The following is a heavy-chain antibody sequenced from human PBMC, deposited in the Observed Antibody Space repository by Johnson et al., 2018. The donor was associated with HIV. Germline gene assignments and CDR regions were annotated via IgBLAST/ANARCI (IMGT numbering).Heavy chain of an antibody. D-gene: IGHD6-13*01. CDR3: ARDTEYSSNWYAFDI. Sequence: VQLVESGGGVVQPGRSLRLSCAASGFTFSSYAMHWVRQAPGKGLAWVAVISYDGSNKYYADSVKGRFTISKDNSKNTLYLQVKSLRAEDTAVYYCARDTEYSSNWYAFDIWGQGTMVTVSS. CDR1: GFTFSSYA. J-gene: IGHJ3*02. CDR2: ISYDGSNK. V-gene: IGHV3-30-3*01.